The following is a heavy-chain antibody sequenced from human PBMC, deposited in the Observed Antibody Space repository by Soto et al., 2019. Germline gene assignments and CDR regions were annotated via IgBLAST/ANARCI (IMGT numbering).Heavy chain of an antibody. Sequence: HLQQWGPGSLKPSETLSLTCVGSGGSFSGYFWSWFRHSPQKGLEWIGEIEEDGKTYYNPTLKRRLTISVDTSRHELSLRLTSVTAADSAVYFGEGGDFWGQGTQVTVSS. CDR3: EGGDF. V-gene: IGHV4-34*02. J-gene: IGHJ4*02. CDR1: GGSFSGYF. CDR2: IEEDGKT.